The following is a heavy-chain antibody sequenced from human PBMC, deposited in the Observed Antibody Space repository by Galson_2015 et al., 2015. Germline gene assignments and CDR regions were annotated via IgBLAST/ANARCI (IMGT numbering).Heavy chain of an antibody. CDR1: GGTFSSYA. Sequence: SVKVSCKASGGTFSSYAISWVRQAPGQGLEWMGGIIPIFGTANYAQKFQGRVTITADESTSTAYMGLSSLRYEDTAVYYCARYFTHYYDSSGYSQYWGQGTLVTVSS. V-gene: IGHV1-69*13. CDR3: ARYFTHYYDSSGYSQY. D-gene: IGHD3-22*01. CDR2: IIPIFGTA. J-gene: IGHJ4*02.